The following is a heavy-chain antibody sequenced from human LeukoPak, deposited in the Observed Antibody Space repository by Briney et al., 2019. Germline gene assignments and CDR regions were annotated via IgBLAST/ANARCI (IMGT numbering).Heavy chain of an antibody. V-gene: IGHV1-69*02. CDR2: IISILGIA. CDR3: ARYDFWSGYYFDY. J-gene: IGHJ4*02. Sequence: SVKVSCKASGGTFSSYTISWVRQAPGQGLEWMGRIISILGIANYAQKFQGRATITADKSTSTAYMELSSLRSEDTAVYYCARYDFWSGYYFDYWGQGTLVTVSS. D-gene: IGHD3-3*01. CDR1: GGTFSSYT.